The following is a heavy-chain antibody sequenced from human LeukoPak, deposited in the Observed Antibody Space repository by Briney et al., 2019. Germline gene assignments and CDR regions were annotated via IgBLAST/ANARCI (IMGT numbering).Heavy chain of an antibody. CDR2: IYYSGST. D-gene: IGHD3-3*01. J-gene: IGHJ6*03. V-gene: IGHV4-59*01. CDR3: ARGSRYDFWSGYLSHTYYYYMDV. CDR1: GGSISSYY. Sequence: PSETLSLTCTVSGGSISSYYWSWIRQPPGKGLEWIGYIYYSGSTNYNPSLKSRVTISVDTSKNQFSLKLSSVTAADTAVYYCARGSRYDFWSGYLSHTYYYYMDVWGKGTTVTASS.